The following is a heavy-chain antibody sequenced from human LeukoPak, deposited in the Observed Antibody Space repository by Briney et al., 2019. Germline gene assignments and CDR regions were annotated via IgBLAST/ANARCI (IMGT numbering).Heavy chain of an antibody. Sequence: GGSLRLSCAGSGFTFSDHYMDWVRQPPGKGLEWVGCVRNKANTYSTEYAASVKARFTISRDDSQSSVSLQMNSLKTEDTAVYYCTSPARSTDPFDIWGPGTMVTISS. CDR3: TSPARSTDPFDI. CDR1: GFTFSDHY. CDR2: VRNKANTYST. J-gene: IGHJ3*02. D-gene: IGHD2-2*01. V-gene: IGHV3-72*01.